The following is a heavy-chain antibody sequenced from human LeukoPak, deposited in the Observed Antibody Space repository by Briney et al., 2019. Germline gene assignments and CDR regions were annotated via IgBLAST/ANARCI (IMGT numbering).Heavy chain of an antibody. J-gene: IGHJ6*02. CDR1: GFTLSSYW. Sequence: GGSLRLSCAASGFTLSSYWMNRVRQAPGKGLVSVSRINSDGSTTTYADSVRGRFTISRDNAKNTLYLQMNSLRAEDTAVYYCARGYHYGMDVWGQGTTVTVSS. CDR2: INSDGSTT. CDR3: ARGYHYGMDV. V-gene: IGHV3-74*01.